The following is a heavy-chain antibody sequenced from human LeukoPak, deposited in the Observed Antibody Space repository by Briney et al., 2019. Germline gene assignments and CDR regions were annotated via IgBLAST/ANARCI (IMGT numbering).Heavy chain of an antibody. V-gene: IGHV4-59*08. CDR3: ARSDEGIQLWSTSPDAFDI. D-gene: IGHD5-18*01. CDR1: GGSISSYY. CDR2: ISYSGST. Sequence: PSETLSLTCTVSGGSISSYYWNWIRQPPGKGLEWIGYISYSGSTKYNPSLKSRVTISVDTSKNQFSLKLSSVTAADTAVYYCARSDEGIQLWSTSPDAFDIWGQGTMVTVSS. J-gene: IGHJ3*02.